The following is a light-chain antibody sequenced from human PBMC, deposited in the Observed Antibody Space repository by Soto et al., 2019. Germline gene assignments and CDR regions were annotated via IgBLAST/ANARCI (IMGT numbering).Light chain of an antibody. CDR3: QQYNDWRRT. Sequence: EIVMTQSPATLSVSPGERATLSCRASQSVSSNLAWYQQKPGQAPRLLIYTASTRATGIPARFSGSGSGTEFTLTISSLQSEDFAVYYCQQYNDWRRTFGQGTKVEIK. V-gene: IGKV3-15*01. J-gene: IGKJ1*01. CDR1: QSVSSN. CDR2: TAS.